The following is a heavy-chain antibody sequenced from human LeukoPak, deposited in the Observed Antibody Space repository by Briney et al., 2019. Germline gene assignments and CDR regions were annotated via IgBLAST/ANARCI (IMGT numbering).Heavy chain of an antibody. CDR2: IYSGGST. V-gene: IGHV3-66*04. CDR3: ARPVALNYYDSSGYYPYYYGMDV. D-gene: IGHD3-22*01. J-gene: IGHJ6*02. CDR1: GFTVSSNY. Sequence: PGGSLRLSCAASGFTVSSNYMSWVRQAPGKGLEWVSVIYSGGSTYYADSVKGRLTISRDNSKNTLYLQMNSLRAEDTAVYYCARPVALNYYDSSGYYPYYYGMDVWGQGTTVTVSS.